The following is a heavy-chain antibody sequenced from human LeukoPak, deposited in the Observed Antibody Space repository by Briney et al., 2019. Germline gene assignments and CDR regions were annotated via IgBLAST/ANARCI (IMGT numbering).Heavy chain of an antibody. CDR1: GFTFSSYA. CDR3: AILYSSSWYVGY. J-gene: IGHJ4*02. V-gene: IGHV3-23*01. CDR2: ISGSGGST. Sequence: GGSLRLSCAASGFTFSSYAMSWVRQAPGKGLEWVSGISGSGGSTYYADSVKGRFTITRDNSKNTLYLQMNSLRAEDTAVYDCAILYSSSWYVGYWGQGTLVTVSS. D-gene: IGHD6-13*01.